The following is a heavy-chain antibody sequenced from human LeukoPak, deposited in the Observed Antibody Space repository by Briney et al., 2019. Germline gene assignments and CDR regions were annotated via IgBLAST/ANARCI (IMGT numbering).Heavy chain of an antibody. Sequence: ASVMVSCKASGGTFSSYAISWVRQAPGQGLEWMGGIIPIFGTANYAQKFQGRVTITADESTSTAYMELSSLRSEDTAVYYCARASSGWYGPLDYWGQGTLVTVSS. V-gene: IGHV1-69*01. CDR3: ARASSGWYGPLDY. D-gene: IGHD6-19*01. CDR1: GGTFSSYA. CDR2: IIPIFGTA. J-gene: IGHJ4*02.